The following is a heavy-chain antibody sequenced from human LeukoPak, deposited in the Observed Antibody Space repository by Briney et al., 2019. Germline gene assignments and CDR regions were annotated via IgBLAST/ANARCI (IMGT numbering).Heavy chain of an antibody. CDR2: ISSSGSTI. D-gene: IGHD3-3*01. Sequence: GGSLRLSCAASGFTFSSYSMNWVRQAPGKGLEWVSYISSSGSTIYYADSVKGRFTISRDNVKNTLYLQMNSLRVEDTAVYYCARVRYYDFWSGYYSDFDYWGQGTLVTVSS. V-gene: IGHV3-48*04. CDR1: GFTFSSYS. J-gene: IGHJ4*02. CDR3: ARVRYYDFWSGYYSDFDY.